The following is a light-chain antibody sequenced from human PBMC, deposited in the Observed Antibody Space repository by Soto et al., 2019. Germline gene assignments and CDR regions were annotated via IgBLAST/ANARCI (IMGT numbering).Light chain of an antibody. CDR1: QSVSSSY. J-gene: IGKJ5*01. V-gene: IGKV3-20*01. CDR2: GAS. Sequence: EIVLTQSPGTLSLSPGERATLSCRASQSVSSSYLAWYQQKPGQAPRLLIYGASNRATGIPARFSGSGSGTDFSLTISSLEPEDFAVYYCQQYGSSSLTFGQGTRLEIK. CDR3: QQYGSSSLT.